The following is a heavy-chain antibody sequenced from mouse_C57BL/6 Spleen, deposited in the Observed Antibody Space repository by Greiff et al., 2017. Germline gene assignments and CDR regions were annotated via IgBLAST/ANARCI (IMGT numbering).Heavy chain of an antibody. CDR2: IDPETGGT. CDR1: GYTFTDYE. V-gene: IGHV1-15*01. J-gene: IGHJ3*01. D-gene: IGHD2-1*01. CDR3: TKRGNYSWFAY. Sequence: VQLQQSGAELVRPGASVTLSCKASGYTFTDYEMHWVKQTPVHGLEWIGAIDPETGGTAYNQKFKGKAILTADKSSSTAYMELRSLTSEDSAVYYCTKRGNYSWFAYWGQGTLVTVSA.